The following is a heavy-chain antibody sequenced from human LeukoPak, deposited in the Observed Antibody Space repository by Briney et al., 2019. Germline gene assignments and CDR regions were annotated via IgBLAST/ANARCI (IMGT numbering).Heavy chain of an antibody. CDR1: GYTLTSYY. D-gene: IGHD2-2*01. J-gene: IGHJ6*02. Sequence: ASVTVSCKASGYTLTSYYMHWVRQAPGQGLEWMGIINPSGGSTSYAQKFQGRVTMTRDTSTSTVYMELSSLRSEDTAVYYCARDYGSTSKYYYYGMDVWGQGTTVTVSS. V-gene: IGHV1-46*01. CDR2: INPSGGST. CDR3: ARDYGSTSKYYYYGMDV.